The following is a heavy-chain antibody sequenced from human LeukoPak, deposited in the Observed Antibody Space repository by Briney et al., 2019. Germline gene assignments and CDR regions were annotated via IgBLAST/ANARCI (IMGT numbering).Heavy chain of an antibody. CDR1: GGTFSSYA. J-gene: IGHJ4*02. CDR2: IIPIFGTA. Sequence: SVKVSCKAPGGTFSSYAISWVRQAPGQGLEWMGGIIPIFGTANYAQKFQGRVTITADESTSTAYMALSSLRSEDTAVYYCARDVGGTTSFDYWGQGTLVTVSS. V-gene: IGHV1-69*01. D-gene: IGHD1-1*01. CDR3: ARDVGGTTSFDY.